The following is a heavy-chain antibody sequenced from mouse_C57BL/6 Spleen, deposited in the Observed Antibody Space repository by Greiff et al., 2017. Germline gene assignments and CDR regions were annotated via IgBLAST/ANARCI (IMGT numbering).Heavy chain of an antibody. J-gene: IGHJ4*01. Sequence: VQLQQSGAELARPGASVKLSCKASGYTFTSYGISWVKQRTGQGLEWIGEIYPRSGNTYYNEKFKGKATLTADKSSSTAYMELRSLTSEDSAVFFCARQEAYSNSYAMDYWGQGTSVTVSS. D-gene: IGHD2-5*01. CDR2: IYPRSGNT. CDR3: ARQEAYSNSYAMDY. CDR1: GYTFTSYG. V-gene: IGHV1-81*01.